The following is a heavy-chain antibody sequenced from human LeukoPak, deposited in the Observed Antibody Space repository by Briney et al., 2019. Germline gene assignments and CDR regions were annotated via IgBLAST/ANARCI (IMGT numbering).Heavy chain of an antibody. D-gene: IGHD3-3*01. V-gene: IGHV5-51*01. CDR3: ATTHYDFWSGYLGAFDI. CDR1: GYSFTSYW. Sequence: HGESLKISCKGSGYSFTSYWIGWVRQMPGKGLEWMGIIYPGDSDTRYSPSFQGQVTISADKSISTAYLQWSSLKASDTAMYYCATTHYDFWSGYLGAFDIWGQGTMVTVSS. J-gene: IGHJ3*02. CDR2: IYPGDSDT.